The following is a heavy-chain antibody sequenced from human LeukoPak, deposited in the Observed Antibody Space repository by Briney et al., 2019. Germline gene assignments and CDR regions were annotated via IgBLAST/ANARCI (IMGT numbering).Heavy chain of an antibody. CDR3: AKGISPRGAFDI. V-gene: IGHV3-74*01. Sequence: PGGSLRLSCAASGFTFSSYWMHWVRQAPGKGLVWVSRINSDGSSTSYANSVKGRFTISRDNAKNTLYLQMNSLRAEDTAVYYCAKGISPRGAFDIWGQGTMVTVSS. CDR2: INSDGSST. J-gene: IGHJ3*02. D-gene: IGHD1-26*01. CDR1: GFTFSSYW.